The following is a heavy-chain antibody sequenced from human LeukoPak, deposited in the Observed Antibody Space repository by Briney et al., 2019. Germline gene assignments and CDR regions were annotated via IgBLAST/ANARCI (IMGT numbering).Heavy chain of an antibody. CDR3: ARQKRWLQRGEYFQH. J-gene: IGHJ1*01. D-gene: IGHD5-24*01. CDR1: GYSISSGYY. Sequence: RSSETLSLTCAVSGYSISSGYYWGWIRQPPGKGLEWIGGIYHSGSTYYNPSLKSRVTISVDTSKNQFSLKLSSVTAADTAVYYCARQKRWLQRGEYFQHWGQGTLVTVSS. CDR2: IYHSGST. V-gene: IGHV4-38-2*01.